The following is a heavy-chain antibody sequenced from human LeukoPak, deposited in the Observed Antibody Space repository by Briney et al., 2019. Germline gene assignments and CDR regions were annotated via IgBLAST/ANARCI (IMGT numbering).Heavy chain of an antibody. D-gene: IGHD3-16*01. CDR3: AKDGGFDP. V-gene: IGHV3-23*01. CDR1: VFTFSRYA. CDR2: ISGSGGST. J-gene: IGHJ5*02. Sequence: PGGSLGLYCAASVFTFSRYAMSWVRQAPGKGLEWVSAISGSGGSTYYADSVNGRFTISRDNSKNTLYLQMNSVRAEDTAVYYCAKDGGFDPWGQGTLVTVSS.